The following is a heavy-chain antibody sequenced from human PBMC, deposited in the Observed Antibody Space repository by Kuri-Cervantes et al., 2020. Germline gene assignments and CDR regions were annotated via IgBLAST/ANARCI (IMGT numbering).Heavy chain of an antibody. V-gene: IGHV1-18*01. J-gene: IGHJ1*01. D-gene: IGHD6-13*01. Sequence: ASVKVSCKASGYSFSSYGISWVRQAPGQGLEWMGWISAYNGNTYYAHKAQGRVTMTTDTSTDTAYMELRRLRSDDTAVYYCAREAGKRGYSSTWYYFQHWGQGTLVTVSS. CDR2: ISAYNGNT. CDR3: AREAGKRGYSSTWYYFQH. CDR1: GYSFSSYG.